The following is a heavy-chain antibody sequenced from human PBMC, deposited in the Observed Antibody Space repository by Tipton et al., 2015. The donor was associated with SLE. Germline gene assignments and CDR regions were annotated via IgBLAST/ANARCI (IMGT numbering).Heavy chain of an antibody. Sequence: RSLRLSCAASGFTFSSYGMHWVRQAPGKGLEWVAVIWYDGSNKYYADSVKGRFTISRDNSKNTLYLQMNSLRAEDTAVYYCAKDRITIFGVVIGPDYWGQGTLVTVSS. CDR2: IWYDGSNK. D-gene: IGHD3-3*01. V-gene: IGHV3-33*06. J-gene: IGHJ4*02. CDR1: GFTFSSYG. CDR3: AKDRITIFGVVIGPDY.